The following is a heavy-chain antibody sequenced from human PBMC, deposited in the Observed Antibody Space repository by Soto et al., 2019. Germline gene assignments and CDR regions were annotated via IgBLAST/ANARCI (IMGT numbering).Heavy chain of an antibody. J-gene: IGHJ6*03. D-gene: IGHD3-10*01. V-gene: IGHV3-23*01. Sequence: GGSLRLSCAASGFTFSSYAMSWVRQAPGKGLEWVSAISGSGGSTYYADSVKGRFTISRDNSKNTLYLQMNSLRAEDTAVYYCAKSIRVVRGVIRGYYYYMDVWGKGTTVTVSS. CDR3: AKSIRVVRGVIRGYYYYMDV. CDR2: ISGSGGST. CDR1: GFTFSSYA.